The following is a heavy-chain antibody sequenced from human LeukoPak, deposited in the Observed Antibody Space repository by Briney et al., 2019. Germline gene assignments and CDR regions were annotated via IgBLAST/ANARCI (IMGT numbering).Heavy chain of an antibody. CDR3: ARDPVLVARAKTGPVQVGATSWFDP. CDR1: GFTFSSYS. D-gene: IGHD1-26*01. CDR2: ISSSSSYI. V-gene: IGHV3-21*01. J-gene: IGHJ5*02. Sequence: GGSLRLSCAASGFTFSSYSMNWVRQAPGKGLEWVSSISSSSSYIYYADSVKGRFTISRDNAKNSLYLQMNSLRAEDTAVYYCARDPVLVARAKTGPVQVGATSWFDPWGQGTLVTVSS.